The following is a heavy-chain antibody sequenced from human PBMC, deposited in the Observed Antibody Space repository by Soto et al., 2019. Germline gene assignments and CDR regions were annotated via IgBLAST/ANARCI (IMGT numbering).Heavy chain of an antibody. V-gene: IGHV4-31*03. Sequence: QVQLQESGPGLVKPSQTLSLTCTVSGGSISSGGYYWNWIRQHPGKGLEWIGYIYYSGSTYYNPSLNRRGTISVATSKNQFSLNLSSVPAADTAIYYCARSVFPWGQGTLVTVSS. J-gene: IGHJ5*02. CDR2: IYYSGST. CDR3: ARSVFP. CDR1: GGSISSGGYY.